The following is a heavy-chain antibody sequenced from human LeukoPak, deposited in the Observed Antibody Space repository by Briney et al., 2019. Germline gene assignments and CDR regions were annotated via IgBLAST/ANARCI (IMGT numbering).Heavy chain of an antibody. D-gene: IGHD5-12*01. CDR1: GITFSRYA. CDR2: SSDSGADT. CDR3: AKMGWTAYDYTNY. Sequence: GGSLRLSCAASGITFSRYAMSWVRQAPGKGLEWVSVSSDSGADTYYTDSVKGRFTISRDSSKNTLYLQMNSLRAEDTAVYYCAKMGWTAYDYTNYWGQGTLVTVSS. J-gene: IGHJ4*02. V-gene: IGHV3-23*01.